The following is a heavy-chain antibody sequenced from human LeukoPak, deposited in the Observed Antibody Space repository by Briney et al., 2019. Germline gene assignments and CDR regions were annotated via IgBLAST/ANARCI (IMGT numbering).Heavy chain of an antibody. D-gene: IGHD1-26*01. CDR1: GGTFSSYA. J-gene: IGHJ4*02. CDR3: ARSYSGSTPPDY. Sequence: GASVKVSCKASGGTFSSYAISWVRQAPGQGLEWMGGIIPIFGTANYAQMFQGRVTITADESTSTAYMELSSLRSEDTAVYYCARSYSGSTPPDYWGQGTLVTVSS. CDR2: IIPIFGTA. V-gene: IGHV1-69*13.